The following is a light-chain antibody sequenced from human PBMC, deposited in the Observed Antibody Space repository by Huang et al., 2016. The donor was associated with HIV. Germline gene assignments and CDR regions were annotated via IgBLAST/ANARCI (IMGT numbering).Light chain of an antibody. CDR3: QQYYGTPYT. Sequence: DIQVTQSPSSLSASVGDRVTVTCRTSRGISDSLCWYQQKPGRAPKLLVYAASRLESGVPSRFSGSGAGADFTLTINNLQPEDFATYYCQQYYGTPYTFGQGTKVEIK. CDR2: AAS. V-gene: IGKV1-NL1*01. CDR1: RGISDS. J-gene: IGKJ2*01.